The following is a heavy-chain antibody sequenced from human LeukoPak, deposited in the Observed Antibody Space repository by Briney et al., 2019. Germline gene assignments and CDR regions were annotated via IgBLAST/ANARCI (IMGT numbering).Heavy chain of an antibody. J-gene: IGHJ4*02. CDR2: IGPSGDKT. CDR3: AKDIDWLAFED. D-gene: IGHD6-19*01. V-gene: IGHV3-23*01. CDR1: GYTFNIHG. Sequence: PGGSLGLSCAASGYTFNIHGMNWVRQAPGKGPEWVSGIGPSGDKTYYADSVKGRFTISRDNSENTVYLQMNSLRVEDTALYYCAKDIDWLAFEDWGQGTLVTVSS.